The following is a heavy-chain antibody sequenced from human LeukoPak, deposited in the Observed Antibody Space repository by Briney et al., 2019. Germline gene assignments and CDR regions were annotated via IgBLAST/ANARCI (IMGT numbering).Heavy chain of an antibody. D-gene: IGHD6-13*01. CDR1: GGSFSGYY. CDR3: ARCRFYSSSWLTVWFDP. J-gene: IGHJ5*02. V-gene: IGHV4-34*01. Sequence: SETLSLTCAVYGGSFSGYYWSWIRQPPGKGLEWIGEINHSGSTNYNPSLKGRVTISVDTSKNQFSLKLSSVTAADTAVYYCARCRFYSSSWLTVWFDPWGQGTLVTVSS. CDR2: INHSGST.